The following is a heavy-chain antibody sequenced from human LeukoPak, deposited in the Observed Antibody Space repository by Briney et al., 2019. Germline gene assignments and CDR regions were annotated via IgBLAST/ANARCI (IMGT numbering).Heavy chain of an antibody. CDR3: AKTPGIAVVLYYFDY. CDR2: ITDSGDST. J-gene: IGHJ4*02. Sequence: PGGSLRLSCAASGFTFGNYAMSWVSQAPGKGLEGGSGITDSGDSTYYADSVKGRFTLSRDNPKYTVYLQMNSLRAEDTAVYYCAKTPGIAVVLYYFDYWGQGMLVTVSS. CDR1: GFTFGNYA. V-gene: IGHV3-23*01. D-gene: IGHD6-19*01.